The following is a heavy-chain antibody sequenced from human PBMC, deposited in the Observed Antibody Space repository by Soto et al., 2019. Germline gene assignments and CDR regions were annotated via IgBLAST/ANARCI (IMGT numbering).Heavy chain of an antibody. CDR1: GFTFSDYA. J-gene: IGHJ4*02. Sequence: PGGSLRLSCAASGFTFSDYAMHWVRQAPGKGLEWVSSISSSSSYIYYADSVEGRFTISRDNAKNSLYLQMNSLRAEDTAVYYCARDYVTLYTSGWYSDYWGQGTLVTVSS. CDR3: ARDYVTLYTSGWYSDY. V-gene: IGHV3-21*01. CDR2: ISSSSSYI. D-gene: IGHD6-19*01.